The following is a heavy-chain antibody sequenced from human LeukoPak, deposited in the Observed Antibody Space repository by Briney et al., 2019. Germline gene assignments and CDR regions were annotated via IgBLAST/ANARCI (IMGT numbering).Heavy chain of an antibody. J-gene: IGHJ4*02. V-gene: IGHV3-30*03. Sequence: GGSLRLSCTGSGSTFTSYGMHWVRQAPGKGLEWVAVISYSGNNKYYADSVKGRFTISRDNAKNSLYLQMNSLRAEDTAVYYCARGMYYYDSSGRRFDYWGQGTLVTVSS. CDR1: GSTFTSYG. CDR3: ARGMYYYDSSGRRFDY. D-gene: IGHD3-22*01. CDR2: ISYSGNNK.